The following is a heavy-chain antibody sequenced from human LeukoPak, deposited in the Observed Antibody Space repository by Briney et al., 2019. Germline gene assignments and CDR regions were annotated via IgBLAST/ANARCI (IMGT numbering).Heavy chain of an antibody. CDR1: GGSISSYY. CDR3: ARGPHGRIDP. CDR2: TYYSGST. D-gene: IGHD1-26*01. J-gene: IGHJ5*02. Sequence: SETLSLTCTVSGGSISSYYWSWIRQPPGKGLEWIGYTYYSGSTNYNPSLKSRVTISVDTSKNQFSLKLSSVTAADTAVYYCARGPHGRIDPWGQGTLVTVSS. V-gene: IGHV4-59*01.